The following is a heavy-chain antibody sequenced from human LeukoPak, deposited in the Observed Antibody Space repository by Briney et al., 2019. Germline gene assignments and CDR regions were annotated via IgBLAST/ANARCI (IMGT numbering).Heavy chain of an antibody. CDR2: IYYSGST. Sequence: PSETLSLTCTVSGGSISPYYWSWIRQPPGKGLEWIGYIYYSGSTNYNPSLKSRVTISVDTSKNQFSLNLISVTAADTAVYYCARGYYYDGSGYYWYFDLWGRGTLVTVSS. J-gene: IGHJ2*01. D-gene: IGHD3-22*01. CDR1: GGSISPYY. V-gene: IGHV4-59*01. CDR3: ARGYYYDGSGYYWYFDL.